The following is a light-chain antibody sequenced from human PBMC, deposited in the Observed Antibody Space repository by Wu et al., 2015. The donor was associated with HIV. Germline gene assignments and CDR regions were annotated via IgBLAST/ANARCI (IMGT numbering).Light chain of an antibody. CDR3: QQYDSSPYN. Sequence: VLTQSPGTLSLSPGEGATLSCRVSESVNGYLAWYQQRPGQPPRILIYGASSRAAGIPDRFRGSGPGTDFSLTIRRLEPEDFAVYYCQQYDSSPYNFGQGTKTGDET. CDR1: ESVNGY. J-gene: IGKJ2*01. CDR2: GAS. V-gene: IGKV3-20*01.